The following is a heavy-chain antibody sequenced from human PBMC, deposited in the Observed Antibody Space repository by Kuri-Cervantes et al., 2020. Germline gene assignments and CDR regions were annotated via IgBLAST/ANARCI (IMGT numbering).Heavy chain of an antibody. D-gene: IGHD5-18*01. Sequence: ASVKVSCKASGYTFTTYYIHWVRQAPGQGLEWIGIINPSNGDTRYAQKFQGRITMTRDTSTSTVYMELSSLRSEDTAVYSCARGSFGYSYGYRYFDYWGQGTLVTVSS. CDR3: ARGSFGYSYGYRYFDY. CDR1: GYTFTTYY. CDR2: INPSNGDT. J-gene: IGHJ4*02. V-gene: IGHV1-46*01.